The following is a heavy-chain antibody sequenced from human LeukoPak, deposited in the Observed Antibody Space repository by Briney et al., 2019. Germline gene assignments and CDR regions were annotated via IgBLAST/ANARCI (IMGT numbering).Heavy chain of an antibody. CDR2: IKQDGSEK. J-gene: IGHJ4*02. V-gene: IGHV3-7*03. Sequence: GGSLRLYCAASGFTFSSYWMSWVRQAPGKGVEWVANIKQDGSEKYYVDSVKGRFTISRDNAKNSLYLQMNSLRAEDTAVYYCARVGVGPHVLRYFDWSYGYWGQGTLVTVSS. D-gene: IGHD3-9*01. CDR3: ARVGVGPHVLRYFDWSYGY. CDR1: GFTFSSYW.